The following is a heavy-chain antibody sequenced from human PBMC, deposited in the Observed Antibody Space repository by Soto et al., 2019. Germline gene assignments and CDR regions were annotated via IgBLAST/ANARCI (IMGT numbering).Heavy chain of an antibody. Sequence: PSETLSLTCTVSGGSISSGDYYWSWIRQPPGKGLEWIGYIYYSGSTYYNPSLKSRVTISVDTSKNQFSLKLSSVTAADTAVYYCARSSQSTVTIFDYWGQGTLVTVSS. V-gene: IGHV4-30-4*01. CDR1: GGSISSGDYY. CDR2: IYYSGST. D-gene: IGHD4-17*01. J-gene: IGHJ4*02. CDR3: ARSSQSTVTIFDY.